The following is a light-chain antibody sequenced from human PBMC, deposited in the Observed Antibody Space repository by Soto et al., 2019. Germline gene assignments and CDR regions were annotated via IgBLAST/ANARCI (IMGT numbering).Light chain of an antibody. CDR1: QSVSSSY. CDR3: QQYGRSPYT. Sequence: EIVLTQSPGTLSLSPGERATLSCRASQSVSSSYLAWHQQKPGQAPRLLIYDASSRATGIPDRFSGSGSGTDFTLTISRLETEDFAVYYCQQYGRSPYTFGQGTKLEIK. V-gene: IGKV3-20*01. CDR2: DAS. J-gene: IGKJ2*01.